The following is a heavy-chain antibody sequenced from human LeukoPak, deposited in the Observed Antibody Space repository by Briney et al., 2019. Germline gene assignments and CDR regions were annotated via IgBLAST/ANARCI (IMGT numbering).Heavy chain of an antibody. CDR3: ARDRGIAVAGYYYYGMDV. CDR1: GGSFSGYY. J-gene: IGHJ6*02. D-gene: IGHD6-19*01. V-gene: IGHV3-7*01. Sequence: ETLSLTCAVYGGSFSGYYWSWIRQPPGKGLEWVANIKQDGSEKYYVDSVKGRFTISRDNAKNSLYLQMNSLRAEDTAVYYCARDRGIAVAGYYYYGMDVWGQGTTVTVSS. CDR2: IKQDGSEK.